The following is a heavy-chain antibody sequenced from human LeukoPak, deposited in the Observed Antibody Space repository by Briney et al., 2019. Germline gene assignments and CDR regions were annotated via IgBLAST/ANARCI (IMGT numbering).Heavy chain of an antibody. D-gene: IGHD3-22*01. J-gene: IGHJ3*02. CDR3: AGDSSGYNDAFDI. Sequence: GEFLKISCKGSGYSFTSYWIGWVRQMPGKGLEWMGIIYPGDSDTRYSPSFQGQVTISADKSISTAYLQWSSLKASDTAMYYCAGDSSGYNDAFDIWGQGTMVTVSS. CDR2: IYPGDSDT. V-gene: IGHV5-51*01. CDR1: GYSFTSYW.